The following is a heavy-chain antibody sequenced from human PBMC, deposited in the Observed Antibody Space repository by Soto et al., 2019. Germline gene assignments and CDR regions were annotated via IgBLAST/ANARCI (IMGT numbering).Heavy chain of an antibody. CDR3: ESSDDYDSSPVWFDP. CDR1: GLTFSSYA. V-gene: IGHV3-30-3*01. J-gene: IGHJ5*02. CDR2: ISYDGSNK. Sequence: GGSLRLSCAASGLTFSSYAMHWVRQAPGKGLEWVAVISYDGSNKYYADSVKGRFTISRDNSKNTLYLQMNSLRAEDTAVYYCESSDDYDSSPVWFDPWGQGTLVTVSS. D-gene: IGHD3-22*01.